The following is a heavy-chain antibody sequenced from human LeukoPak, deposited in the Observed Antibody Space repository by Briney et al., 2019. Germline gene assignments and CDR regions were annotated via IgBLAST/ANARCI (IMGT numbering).Heavy chain of an antibody. J-gene: IGHJ6*03. V-gene: IGHV4-59*01. CDR2: IYYSGRT. Sequence: SETLSLTCTVSGGSISSYYWSWIRQPPGKGLEWIGYIYYSGRTNYNPSLKSRVTISLDTSKNQFSLKLSSVTAADTAVYYCARAGRGYNYGFVPSEVDYYYYMDVWGKGTTVTVSS. CDR3: ARAGRGYNYGFVPSEVDYYYYMDV. CDR1: GGSISSYY. D-gene: IGHD5-18*01.